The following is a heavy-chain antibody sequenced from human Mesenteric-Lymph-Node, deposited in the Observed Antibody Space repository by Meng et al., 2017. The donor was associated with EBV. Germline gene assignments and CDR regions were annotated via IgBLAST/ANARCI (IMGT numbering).Heavy chain of an antibody. Sequence: QVQVVQSGAEVKQPGASVKVSCKTSGYTFSGYYIHWVRQAPGQGLEWMGRTNPNSGGSNYAQKFQGRVTMTRDTSISTFYMGLNSLRSDDTAVYYCARAGPVAVSLDYWGQGTLVTVSS. V-gene: IGHV1-2*06. CDR3: ARAGPVAVSLDY. D-gene: IGHD6-19*01. J-gene: IGHJ4*02. CDR2: TNPNSGGS. CDR1: GYTFSGYY.